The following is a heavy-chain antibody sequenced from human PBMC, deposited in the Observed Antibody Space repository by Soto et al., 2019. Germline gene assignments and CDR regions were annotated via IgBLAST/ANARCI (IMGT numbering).Heavy chain of an antibody. CDR2: ISGSGHIT. CDR1: GFTISTYA. CDR3: AKSLRTTVTTGFWFDP. Sequence: EVQLLESGGGLVQPGGSLRLSCAASGFTISTYAMSWVRQAPGKGLEWVSGISGSGHITYYADSVKGRFTISRDISKNTLYLQMSSLRAVDTAVYHCAKSLRTTVTTGFWFDPWGQGTLVTVSS. V-gene: IGHV3-23*01. J-gene: IGHJ5*02. D-gene: IGHD4-17*01.